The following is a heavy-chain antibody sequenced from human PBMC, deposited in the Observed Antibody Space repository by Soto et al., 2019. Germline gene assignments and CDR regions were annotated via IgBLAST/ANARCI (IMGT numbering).Heavy chain of an antibody. V-gene: IGHV3-23*01. J-gene: IGHJ3*02. CDR3: AKREREPGEWDAFDI. Sequence: EVQLLESGGGLVQPGGSLRLSCAASGFTFSSYAMSWVRQAPGKGLEWVSAISGSGGSTYYADSVKGRFTISRDNPKNTLDLQMNSLRAEDTAVYYCAKREREPGEWDAFDIWDQGTMVTVSS. D-gene: IGHD3-10*01. CDR2: ISGSGGST. CDR1: GFTFSSYA.